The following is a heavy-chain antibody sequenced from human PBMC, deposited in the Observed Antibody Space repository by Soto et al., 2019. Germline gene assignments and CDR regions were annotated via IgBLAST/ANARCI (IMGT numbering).Heavy chain of an antibody. CDR3: ARDIAVAGTAGRWFDP. Sequence: PSETLSLTCTVSGGSISSYYWSWIRQPPGKGLEWIGYIYYSGSTNYNPSLKSRVTISVDTSKNQFSLKLSSVTAADTAVYYCARDIAVAGTAGRWFDPWGQGTLVTVSS. V-gene: IGHV4-59*01. J-gene: IGHJ5*02. D-gene: IGHD6-19*01. CDR2: IYYSGST. CDR1: GGSISSYY.